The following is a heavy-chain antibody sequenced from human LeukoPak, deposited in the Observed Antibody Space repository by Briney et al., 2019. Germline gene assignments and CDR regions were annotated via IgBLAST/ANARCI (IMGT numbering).Heavy chain of an antibody. CDR2: IIPILGIA. D-gene: IGHD6-13*01. J-gene: IGHJ4*02. V-gene: IGHV1-69*04. Sequence: GASVYVSCKPSGGTFSRYATSWVRQAPGQGLEWMGRIIPILGIANYAQKFQGRVTITADKSTSTAYMELSSLRSEDTAVYYCARVGISSWYYFDYWGQGTLVTVSS. CDR1: GGTFSRYA. CDR3: ARVGISSWYYFDY.